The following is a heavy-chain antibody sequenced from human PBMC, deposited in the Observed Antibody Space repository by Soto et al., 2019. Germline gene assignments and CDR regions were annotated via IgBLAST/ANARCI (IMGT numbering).Heavy chain of an antibody. CDR2: IIPIFGTA. CDR3: AGYFTYYYDSSGLWYFDY. CDR1: GATFSSYA. D-gene: IGHD3-22*01. V-gene: IGHV1-69*13. Sequence: SSVKFSCKASGATFSSYAISWVRQAPGQGLEWMGGIIPIFGTANYAQKFQGIVTITADESTSTAYMELSSLRSEDTAVYYCAGYFTYYYDSSGLWYFDYWGKGTLVTVSS. J-gene: IGHJ4*02.